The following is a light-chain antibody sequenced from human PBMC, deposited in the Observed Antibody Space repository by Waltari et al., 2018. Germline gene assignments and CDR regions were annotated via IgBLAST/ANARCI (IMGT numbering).Light chain of an antibody. J-gene: IGKJ4*01. CDR1: QTINIW. V-gene: IGKV1-5*03. CDR3: QQYHDYPLT. CDR2: KAS. Sequence: DIQMTQSPSTLSASVGDRVPITCRASQTINIWVAWYQQKPGKAPKLLIYKASSLEGGVPSRFSGSGSGTEFTLTISSLQPDDFATYYCQQYHDYPLTFGGGTKVEI.